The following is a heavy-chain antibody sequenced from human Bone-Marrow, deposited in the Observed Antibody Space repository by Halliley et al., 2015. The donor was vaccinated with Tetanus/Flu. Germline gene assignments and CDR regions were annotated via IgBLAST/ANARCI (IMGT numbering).Heavy chain of an antibody. CDR3: ASSIVATIRL. D-gene: IGHD5-12*01. Sequence: SSISGSGGGTYYADSVKGRFTISRDNSKNTLYLQMNSLRDEGTAVYYCASSIVATIRLWGQGTLVTVSS. V-gene: IGHV3-23*01. J-gene: IGHJ4*02. CDR2: ISGSGGGT.